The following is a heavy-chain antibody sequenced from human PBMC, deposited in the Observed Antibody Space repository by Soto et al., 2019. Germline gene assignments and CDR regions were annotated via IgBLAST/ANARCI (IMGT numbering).Heavy chain of an antibody. CDR3: ARGVRIAAAGRDFDY. Sequence: KQSQTLSLTCAISGDSVSSNSAAWNWIRQSPSRGLEWLGRTYYRSKWYNDYAVSVKSRITINPDTSKNQFSLQLNSVTPEDTAVYYCARGVRIAAAGRDFDYWGQGTLVTVSS. D-gene: IGHD6-13*01. J-gene: IGHJ4*02. CDR2: TYYRSKWYN. V-gene: IGHV6-1*01. CDR1: GDSVSSNSAA.